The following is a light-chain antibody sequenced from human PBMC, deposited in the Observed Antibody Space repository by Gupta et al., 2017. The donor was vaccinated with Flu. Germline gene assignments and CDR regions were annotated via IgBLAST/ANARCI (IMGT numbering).Light chain of an antibody. CDR1: QSVSTY. Sequence: EIVLTQSPATLSLSPGERATLSCRASQSVSTYLAWYQQRPGRAPRLLIYGASDRATGVPARFSGSGSGTDFTLTSNSLEPEDFAVYYCQQRYNWLTFGGGTRVEIK. V-gene: IGKV3-11*01. CDR2: GAS. J-gene: IGKJ4*01. CDR3: QQRYNWLT.